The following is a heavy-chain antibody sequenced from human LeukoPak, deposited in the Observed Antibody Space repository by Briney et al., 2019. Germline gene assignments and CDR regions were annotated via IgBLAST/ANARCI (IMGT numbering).Heavy chain of an antibody. J-gene: IGHJ6*02. V-gene: IGHV3-73*01. Sequence: PGGSLRLSCAASGFTFSGSAMHWVRQASGKGLEWVGRIRSKANSYATAYAASVKGRFTISRDDSKNTAYLQMNSLKTEDTAVYYCTRLEGPLYSGSSGGMDVWGQGTTVTVSS. CDR3: TRLEGPLYSGSSGGMDV. CDR1: GFTFSGSA. D-gene: IGHD1-26*01. CDR2: IRSKANSYAT.